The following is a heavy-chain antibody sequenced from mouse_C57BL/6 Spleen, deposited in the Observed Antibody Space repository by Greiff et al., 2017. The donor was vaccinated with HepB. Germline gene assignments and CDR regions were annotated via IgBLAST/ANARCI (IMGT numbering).Heavy chain of an antibody. CDR2: IYPSDSET. V-gene: IGHV1-61*01. J-gene: IGHJ4*01. Sequence: QVQLKQPGAELVRPGSSVKLSCKASGYTFTSYWMDWVKQRPGQGLEWIGNIYPSDSETHYNQKFKDKATLTVDKSTSTAYMQLSSLTSEDSAVYYCARIYVSSYAYYAMDYWGQGTSVTVSS. CDR1: GYTFTSYW. CDR3: ARIYVSSYAYYAMDY. D-gene: IGHD1-1*01.